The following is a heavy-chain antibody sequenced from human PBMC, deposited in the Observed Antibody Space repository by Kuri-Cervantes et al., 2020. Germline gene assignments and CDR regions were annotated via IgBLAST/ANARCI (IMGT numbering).Heavy chain of an antibody. CDR2: IRSKANSDAT. D-gene: IGHD2-8*02. Sequence: GESLKISCAASGFTFSGSAMHWVRQASGKGLEWVGRIRSKANSDATAYAASVKGRFTISRDDLKNTAYLQMNSLKTEDTAVYYCTSVLALGGGSAFDIWGQGTMVTVSS. CDR3: TSVLALGGGSAFDI. J-gene: IGHJ3*02. CDR1: GFTFSGSA. V-gene: IGHV3-73*01.